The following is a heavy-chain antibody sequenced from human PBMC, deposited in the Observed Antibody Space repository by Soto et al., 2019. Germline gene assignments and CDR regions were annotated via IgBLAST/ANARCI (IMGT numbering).Heavy chain of an antibody. CDR3: ARGIQLWLRYYYGMDV. D-gene: IGHD5-18*01. CDR1: GGSFSGYY. V-gene: IGHV4-34*01. CDR2: INHSGST. J-gene: IGHJ6*02. Sequence: PENLSVTCAVYGGSFSGYYWSWIRQPPGKGLEWIGEINHSGSTNYNPSLKSRVTISVDTSKNQFSLKLSSVTAADTAVYYCARGIQLWLRYYYGMDVWCQGPSVT.